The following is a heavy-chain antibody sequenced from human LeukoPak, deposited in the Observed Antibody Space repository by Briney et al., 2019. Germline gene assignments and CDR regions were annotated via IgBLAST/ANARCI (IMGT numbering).Heavy chain of an antibody. V-gene: IGHV4-39*01. Sequence: PSETLSLTCTVSGGFISSSNYYWGWIRQPPGKGLEWIGSIYYSGSTYYNPSLKSRVTISVDTSKNQFSLKLSSVTAADTAVYYCAGDSSSGWFDPWGQGTLVTVSS. CDR1: GGFISSSNYY. J-gene: IGHJ5*02. D-gene: IGHD6-6*01. CDR2: IYYSGST. CDR3: AGDSSSGWFDP.